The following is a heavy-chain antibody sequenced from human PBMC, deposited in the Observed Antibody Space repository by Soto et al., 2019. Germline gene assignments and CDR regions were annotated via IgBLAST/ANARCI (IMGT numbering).Heavy chain of an antibody. J-gene: IGHJ4*02. D-gene: IGHD5-12*01. CDR3: ARDRRDGYKRYFDF. Sequence: PSETLSLTCTVSGVSITSYFWSWIRQTPGKGLDWIGSISFSGATYSNPSLKGRAALSVDTSENHLSLTLNSVTSADTAVYFCARDRRDGYKRYFDFWGQRNQVTVSS. CDR2: ISFSGAT. V-gene: IGHV4-59*01. CDR1: GVSITSYF.